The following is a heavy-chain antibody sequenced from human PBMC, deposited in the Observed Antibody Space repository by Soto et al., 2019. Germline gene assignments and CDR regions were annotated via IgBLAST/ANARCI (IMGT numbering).Heavy chain of an antibody. Sequence: GGSLRLSCSASGFTFSSYAMHWVRQAPGKGLEYVSAISSNGGNTYYADSVKGRFTISRDNSKNTLYLQMSSLRAEDTAVYYCVKGLEWLPSNWFDPWGQGTLVTVSP. J-gene: IGHJ5*02. CDR1: GFTFSSYA. D-gene: IGHD3-3*01. CDR2: ISSNGGNT. V-gene: IGHV3-64D*06. CDR3: VKGLEWLPSNWFDP.